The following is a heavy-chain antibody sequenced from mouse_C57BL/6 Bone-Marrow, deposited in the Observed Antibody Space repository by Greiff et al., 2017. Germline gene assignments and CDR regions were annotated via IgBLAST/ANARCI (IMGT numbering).Heavy chain of an antibody. D-gene: IGHD6-5*01. V-gene: IGHV1-64*01. Sequence: QVQLQQPGAELVKPGASVKLSCKASGYTFTSYWMHWVKQRPGQGLEWIGMIHPNSGSTNYNEKFKSKATLTVDKSSSTAYMQLSSLTSEDSAVYYCARELCDWYFDVWGTGTTVTVSS. CDR1: GYTFTSYW. J-gene: IGHJ1*03. CDR3: ARELCDWYFDV. CDR2: IHPNSGST.